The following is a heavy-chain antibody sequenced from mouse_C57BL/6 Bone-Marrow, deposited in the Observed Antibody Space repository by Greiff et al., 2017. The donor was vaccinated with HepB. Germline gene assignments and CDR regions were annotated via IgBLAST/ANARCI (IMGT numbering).Heavy chain of an antibody. CDR2: IDPETGGT. CDR1: GYTFTDYE. CDR3: TRSDGYPYAMDY. D-gene: IGHD2-3*01. J-gene: IGHJ4*01. Sequence: QVQLKQSGAELVRPGASVTLSCKASGYTFTDYEMHWVKQTPVHGLEWIGAIDPETGGTAYNQKFKGKAILTADKSSSTAYMELRSLTSEDSAVYYCTRSDGYPYAMDYWGQGTSVTVSS. V-gene: IGHV1-15*01.